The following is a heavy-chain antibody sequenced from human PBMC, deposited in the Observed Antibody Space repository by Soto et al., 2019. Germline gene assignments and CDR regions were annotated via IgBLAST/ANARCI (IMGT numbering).Heavy chain of an antibody. V-gene: IGHV3-23*01. CDR1: GFTFSNSA. CDR3: VAGQYFDY. D-gene: IGHD3-10*01. J-gene: IGHJ4*02. CDR2: ITDSGVST. Sequence: EVQLLESGGGLIQPGGSLRLSCAASGFTFSNSALRWVRQAPGKGLEWVSSITDSGVSTYYTDSVKGRFPISRDNSRNTLYVQMNRLRADDTAVYYCVAGQYFDYWGQGTLVTVSS.